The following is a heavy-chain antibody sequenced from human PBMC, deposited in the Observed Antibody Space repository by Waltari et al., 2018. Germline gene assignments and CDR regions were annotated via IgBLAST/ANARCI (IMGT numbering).Heavy chain of an antibody. Sequence: QVQLQESGPGLVTPSATLSLPCTVSGRSISSYNCSWIRQPAGKGLEWIGRIYPSGSTNYNPYLKSRVTMSVDTSKNQFSLKLSSVTAADTAVYYCARGYSSQNWFDPWGQGTLVTVSS. D-gene: IGHD6-13*01. CDR1: GRSISSYN. J-gene: IGHJ5*02. CDR2: IYPSGST. CDR3: ARGYSSQNWFDP. V-gene: IGHV4-4*07.